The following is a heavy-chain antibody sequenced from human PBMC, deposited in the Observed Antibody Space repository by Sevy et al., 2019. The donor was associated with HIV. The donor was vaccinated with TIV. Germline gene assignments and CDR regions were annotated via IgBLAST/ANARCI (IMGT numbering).Heavy chain of an antibody. J-gene: IGHJ4*02. Sequence: SETLSLTCAVSGGSISSGGYSWSWIRQPPGKGLEWIGYIYHSGSTYYNPSLKSRVTISVDRSKNQFSLKLSSVTAADTAVYYCASANRRTVEDYFDYWGQGTLVTVSS. CDR2: IYHSGST. V-gene: IGHV4-30-2*01. CDR1: GGSISSGGYS. D-gene: IGHD4-17*01. CDR3: ASANRRTVEDYFDY.